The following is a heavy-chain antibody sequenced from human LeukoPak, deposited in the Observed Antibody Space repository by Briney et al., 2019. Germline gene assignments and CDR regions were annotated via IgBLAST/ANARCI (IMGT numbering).Heavy chain of an antibody. CDR2: IRYDGSHK. CDR1: GFTLSNYG. J-gene: IGHJ4*02. V-gene: IGHV3-30*02. Sequence: PRESLRLSCAVSGFTLSNYGMHWVRQAPDKGLEWVAFIRYDGSHKYYADSVKGRFTISRDNSKNTLYLQMSSLRADDTAVFYCAKDSGYYKGYFDYWGQGTLVTLSS. D-gene: IGHD3-22*01. CDR3: AKDSGYYKGYFDY.